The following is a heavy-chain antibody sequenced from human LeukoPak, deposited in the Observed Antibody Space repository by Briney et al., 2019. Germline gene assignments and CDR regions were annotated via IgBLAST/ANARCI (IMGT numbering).Heavy chain of an antibody. CDR3: ASTTNWYQSSGRYFGS. CDR2: MYYSGST. V-gene: IGHV4-61*08. CDR1: GGSISSGDYY. Sequence: SQTLSLTCTVSGGSISSGDYYWSWIRQPPGKGLEWIGYMYYSGSTNYNPSLKSRVTISIDTSSRQFSLKLTSVTTADTAVYYCASTTNWYQSSGRYFGSWGQGTLVTVSS. J-gene: IGHJ4*02. D-gene: IGHD1-1*01.